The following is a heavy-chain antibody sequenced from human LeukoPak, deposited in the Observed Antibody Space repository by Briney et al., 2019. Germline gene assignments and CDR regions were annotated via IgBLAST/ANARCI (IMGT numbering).Heavy chain of an antibody. CDR3: ARDLTIVVVTAGGAFDI. Sequence: ASVKVSCKASGYTFTGYYMHWVRQAPGQGLEWLGWINPNSGGTNYAQKFQGRVTMTRDTSISTAYMELSRLRSDDTAVYYCARDLTIVVVTAGGAFDIWGQGTMVTVSS. CDR2: INPNSGGT. CDR1: GYTFTGYY. J-gene: IGHJ3*02. V-gene: IGHV1-2*02. D-gene: IGHD2-21*02.